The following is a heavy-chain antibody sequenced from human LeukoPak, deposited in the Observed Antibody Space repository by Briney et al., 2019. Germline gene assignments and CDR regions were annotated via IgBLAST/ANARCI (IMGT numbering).Heavy chain of an antibody. D-gene: IGHD1-26*01. Sequence: LAGGSLRLSCVLSGFTFTTYAMNWVRQAPGKGLEWASGITSGGRTYYADSVKGRFTISRDSSKNTLYLQMTSLRADDTALYYCARSIPPDFWGQGTLVTVSS. CDR1: GFTFTTYA. CDR2: ITSGGRT. CDR3: ARSIPPDF. V-gene: IGHV3-23*01. J-gene: IGHJ4*02.